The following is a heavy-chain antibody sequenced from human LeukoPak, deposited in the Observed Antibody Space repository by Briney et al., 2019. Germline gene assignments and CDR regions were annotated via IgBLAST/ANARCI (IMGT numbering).Heavy chain of an antibody. Sequence: GGSLRLSCTASGFTFSTYSMNWVRQAPGKGLEWVSYITSSSSTIYYADSVKGRFTISRDNTKNSLFLQMNSLRDEDTAVYYCARGRGNHPYFDFWGQGTLVTVSS. D-gene: IGHD1-1*01. V-gene: IGHV3-48*02. CDR2: ITSSSSTI. J-gene: IGHJ4*02. CDR3: ARGRGNHPYFDF. CDR1: GFTFSTYS.